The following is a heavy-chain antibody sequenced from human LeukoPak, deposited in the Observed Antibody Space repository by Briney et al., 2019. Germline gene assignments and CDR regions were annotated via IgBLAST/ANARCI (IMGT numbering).Heavy chain of an antibody. Sequence: ASVKVSCKASGYTFTSYYMHWVRQAPGQGLEWMGIINPSGGSTSYAQKFQGRVTMTRDMSTSTVYMELSSLRSEDTAVYYCARDLPNCSGGSCYSFDYWGQGTLVTVSS. CDR2: INPSGGST. D-gene: IGHD2-15*01. CDR1: GYTFTSYY. CDR3: ARDLPNCSGGSCYSFDY. J-gene: IGHJ4*02. V-gene: IGHV1-46*01.